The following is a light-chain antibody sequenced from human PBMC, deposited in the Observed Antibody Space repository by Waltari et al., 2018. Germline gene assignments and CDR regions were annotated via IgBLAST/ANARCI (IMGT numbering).Light chain of an antibody. J-gene: IGLJ3*02. CDR3: ALYMGSGIWV. CDR2: KAN. V-gene: IGLV8-61*01. Sequence: QSVVTQEPSSSVSPGWTVTLTCALSSGSLSTTSYATWYQQTPGQAPRTLVYKANARSSGVPDRFSGSILGNTAALTITGAQADDESDYYCALYMGSGIWVFGGGTRLTVL. CDR1: SGSLSTTSY.